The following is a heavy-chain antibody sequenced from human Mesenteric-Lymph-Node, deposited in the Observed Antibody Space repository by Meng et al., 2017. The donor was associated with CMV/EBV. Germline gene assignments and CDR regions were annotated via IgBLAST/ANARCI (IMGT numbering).Heavy chain of an antibody. CDR2: INPSGDNP. CDR3: ARDKICGATSCYNWFDP. CDR1: GYTFISYY. V-gene: IGHV1-46*01. J-gene: IGHJ5*02. D-gene: IGHD2-2*01. Sequence: ASVKVSCKASGYTFISYYIHWVRQAPGQGLEWMGIINPSGDNPTYAQKFQGRVTMTRDTSTSTVYMELSSLRSEDTAVYYCARDKICGATSCYNWFDPWGQGTLVTVSS.